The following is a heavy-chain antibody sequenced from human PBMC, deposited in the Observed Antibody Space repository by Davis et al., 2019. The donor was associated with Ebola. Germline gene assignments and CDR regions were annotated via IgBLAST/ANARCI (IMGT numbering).Heavy chain of an antibody. V-gene: IGHV1-18*01. CDR3: ARWYHYFDY. D-gene: IGHD2-15*01. Sequence: ASVKVSCKASGYTFTSYGISWVRQAPGQGLEWMGWISAYNGNTNYAQKFQERVTITRDMSTSTAYMELSRLRSDDTAVYYCARWYHYFDYWGQGTLVTVSS. J-gene: IGHJ4*02. CDR1: GYTFTSYG. CDR2: ISAYNGNT.